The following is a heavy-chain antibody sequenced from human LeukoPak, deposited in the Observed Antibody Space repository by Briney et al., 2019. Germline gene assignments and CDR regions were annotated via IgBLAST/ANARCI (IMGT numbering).Heavy chain of an antibody. Sequence: GGSLRLSCAASGFTFSDYYMSWIRQAPGKGLEWVSYISSSSRYTNYADSVKGRFTISRDNAKNSLYLQMNSLRAEDTAVYYCARALAVAGPFDYWGQGTLVTVSS. CDR2: ISSSSRYT. D-gene: IGHD6-19*01. J-gene: IGHJ4*02. CDR1: GFTFSDYY. CDR3: ARALAVAGPFDY. V-gene: IGHV3-11*06.